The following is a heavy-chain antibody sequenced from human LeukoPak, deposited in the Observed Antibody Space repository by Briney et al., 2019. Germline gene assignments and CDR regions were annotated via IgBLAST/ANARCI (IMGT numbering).Heavy chain of an antibody. CDR2: ISWNSGSI. D-gene: IGHD3-22*01. V-gene: IGHV3-9*01. J-gene: IGHJ3*02. CDR1: GFTFDDYA. Sequence: GGSLRLSCAASGFTFDDYAMHWVRQAPGKGLEWVSGISWNSGSIGYADSVKGRFTISRDSSKNTLYLQMNSLRAEDTAVYYCAKDRGYHYDSSGYYRMDAFDIWGQGTMVTVSS. CDR3: AKDRGYHYDSSGYYRMDAFDI.